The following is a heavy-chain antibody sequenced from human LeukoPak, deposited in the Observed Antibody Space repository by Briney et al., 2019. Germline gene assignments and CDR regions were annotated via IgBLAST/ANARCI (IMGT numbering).Heavy chain of an antibody. CDR1: GYTFTCYY. CDR3: ARGNYYDSSGYYYAFHYFDY. J-gene: IGHJ4*02. V-gene: IGHV1-46*01. D-gene: IGHD3-22*01. Sequence: GASVKVSCKASGYTFTCYYMHWVRQAPGQGLEWMGIINPSGGSTSYAQKFQGRVTMTRDMSTSTVYMELSSLRSEDTAVYYCARGNYYDSSGYYYAFHYFDYWGQGTLVTVSS. CDR2: INPSGGST.